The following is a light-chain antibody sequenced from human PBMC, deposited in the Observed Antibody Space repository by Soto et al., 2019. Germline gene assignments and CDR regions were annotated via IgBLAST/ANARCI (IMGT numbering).Light chain of an antibody. J-gene: IGLJ1*01. CDR2: EVT. CDR1: SSDVGGYNY. V-gene: IGLV2-8*01. Sequence: QSALTQPPSASGSPGQSVTISCTGTSSDVGGYNYVSWYQQHPGKAPNPMIYEVTKPPSGVPHSFSGSNSGITASLTVSGLQAEDEADYYCSSYADSNNFVFGTATKLTVL. CDR3: SSYADSNNFV.